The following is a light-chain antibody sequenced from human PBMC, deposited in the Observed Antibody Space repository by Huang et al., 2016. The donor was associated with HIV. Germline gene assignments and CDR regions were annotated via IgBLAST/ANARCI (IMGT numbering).Light chain of an antibody. CDR3: QQYSKWPPNT. V-gene: IGKV3-15*01. Sequence: EIVMTQSPATLSLSPGERATLSCRASQSVNSKLAWYQKKPGQAPRLLIYGATTRATGVPGRFSGSWSGTEFTLTISSLQSEDFAVYYCQQYSKWPPNTFGQGTKLESK. CDR1: QSVNSK. J-gene: IGKJ2*01. CDR2: GAT.